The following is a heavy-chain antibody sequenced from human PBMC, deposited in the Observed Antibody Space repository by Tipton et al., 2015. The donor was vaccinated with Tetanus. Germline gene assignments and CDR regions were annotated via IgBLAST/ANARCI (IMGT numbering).Heavy chain of an antibody. Sequence: TLSLTCTVSGGSISSYYWSWIRQPAGKGLERIGRIYTSGSTNYNPSLKSRVTMSVDTSKNQFSLKLSSVTAADTAVYYCARVAKWLRFLDYWGQGTLVTVSS. V-gene: IGHV4-4*07. CDR1: GGSISSYY. CDR2: IYTSGST. CDR3: ARVAKWLRFLDY. D-gene: IGHD5-12*01. J-gene: IGHJ4*02.